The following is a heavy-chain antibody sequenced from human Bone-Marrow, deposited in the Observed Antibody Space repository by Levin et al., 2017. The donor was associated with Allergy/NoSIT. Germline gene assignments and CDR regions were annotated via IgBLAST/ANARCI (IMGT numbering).Heavy chain of an antibody. Sequence: LSLTCEVSGFIFDDFAMHWVRQAPGKGLEWVAGINWNGGSIVYAGSVKGRFTISRDNAKNSLYLQMNSLRPEDTAFYYCARGNSSEGPFDNWGQGSLVTVSS. CDR2: INWNGGSI. D-gene: IGHD6-6*01. J-gene: IGHJ4*02. CDR1: GFIFDDFA. CDR3: ARGNSSEGPFDN. V-gene: IGHV3-9*01.